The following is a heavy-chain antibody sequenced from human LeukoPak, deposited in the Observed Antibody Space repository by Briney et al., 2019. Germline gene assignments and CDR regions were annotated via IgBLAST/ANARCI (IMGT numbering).Heavy chain of an antibody. V-gene: IGHV4-39*01. D-gene: IGHD3-10*01. Sequence: PSETLSLTCTVSGGSINSSSYYWGWIRQPPGKGLEWIGSIYYSGSTYYNPSLKSRVTISVDTSKNQFSLKLSSVTAADTAVYYCARLSYGSGRHFDYWGQGTLVTVSS. CDR3: ARLSYGSGRHFDY. J-gene: IGHJ4*02. CDR2: IYYSGST. CDR1: GGSINSSSYY.